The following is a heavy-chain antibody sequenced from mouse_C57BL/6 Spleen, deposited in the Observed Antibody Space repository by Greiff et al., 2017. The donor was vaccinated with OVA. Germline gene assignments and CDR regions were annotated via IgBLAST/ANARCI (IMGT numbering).Heavy chain of an antibody. CDR2: ISSGSSTI. Sequence: EVQLQESGGGLVKPGGSLKLSCAASGFTFSDYGMHWVRQAPEKGLEWVAYISSGSSTIYYADTVKGRFTISRDNAKNTLFLQMTSLRSEDTAMYYCAREDYGYDGGYAMDYWGQGTSVTVSS. J-gene: IGHJ4*01. V-gene: IGHV5-17*01. D-gene: IGHD2-2*01. CDR3: AREDYGYDGGYAMDY. CDR1: GFTFSDYG.